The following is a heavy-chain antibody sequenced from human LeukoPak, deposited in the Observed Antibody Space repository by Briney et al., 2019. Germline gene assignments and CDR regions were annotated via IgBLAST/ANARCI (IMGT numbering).Heavy chain of an antibody. Sequence: SETLSLTCTVSGGSISSGDYYWSWIRRPPGKGLEWIGYIYYSGSTYYNPSLKSRVTISVDTSKNQFSLKLGSVTAADTAVYYCAREDGSVLYGMDVWGQGTTVTVSS. J-gene: IGHJ6*01. V-gene: IGHV4-30-4*01. CDR3: AREDGSVLYGMDV. CDR1: GGSISSGDYY. D-gene: IGHD3-10*01. CDR2: IYYSGST.